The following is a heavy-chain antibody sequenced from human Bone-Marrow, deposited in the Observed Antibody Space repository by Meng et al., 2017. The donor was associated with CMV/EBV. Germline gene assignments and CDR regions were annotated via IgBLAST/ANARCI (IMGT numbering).Heavy chain of an antibody. Sequence: LRLSCAISGDSVSSNSAAWNWIRQSPSRGLEWLGRTYYRSKWYNDYAASVQSRITINADTSKNQFSLQLSSVTPADTAVYYCASYSGSYFRIWGQGTMVTVSS. J-gene: IGHJ3*02. V-gene: IGHV6-1*01. CDR1: GDSVSSNSAA. CDR3: ASYSGSYFRI. CDR2: TYYRSKWYN. D-gene: IGHD1-26*01.